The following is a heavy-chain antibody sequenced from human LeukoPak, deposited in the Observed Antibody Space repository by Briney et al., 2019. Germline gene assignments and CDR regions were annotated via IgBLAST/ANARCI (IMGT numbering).Heavy chain of an antibody. CDR2: IIPILGIA. D-gene: IGHD4-17*01. J-gene: IGHJ4*02. CDR3: ARDYLPHDYGDSMPLDY. V-gene: IGHV1-69*04. CDR1: GGTFSSYA. Sequence: SVKVSCKASGGTFSSYAISWVRQAPGQGLEWMGRIIPILGIANYAQKFQGRVTITADKSTSTAYMELSSLRSEDTAAYYCARDYLPHDYGDSMPLDYWGQGTLVTVSS.